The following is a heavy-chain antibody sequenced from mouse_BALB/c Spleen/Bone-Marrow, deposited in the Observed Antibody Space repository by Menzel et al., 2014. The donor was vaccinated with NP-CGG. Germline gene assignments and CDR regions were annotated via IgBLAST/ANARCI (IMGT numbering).Heavy chain of an antibody. CDR3: ASGNYYYAMDY. CDR1: GYTFTDYA. D-gene: IGHD2-1*01. J-gene: IGHJ4*01. Sequence: QVQLQQSGAELVRPGVSVKISCKGSGYTFTDYAMHWVKQSHAKSPEWIGVISTYYGDASYNQKFKGKATMTVDKSSSTAYMELARLTSEDSAIYYCASGNYYYAMDYWGQGTSVTVSS. V-gene: IGHV1S137*01. CDR2: ISTYYGDA.